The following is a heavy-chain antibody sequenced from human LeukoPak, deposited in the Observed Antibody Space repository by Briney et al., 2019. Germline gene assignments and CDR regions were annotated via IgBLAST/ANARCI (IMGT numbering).Heavy chain of an antibody. CDR2: ISGSGDNT. Sequence: PGGSLRLSCAASGFTFSTYAMTWVRQAPGKGLEWISVISGSGDNTHYADSVKGRFTISRDNSKNTLYLQMNSLSGGDTAVYYCAKDSGDWRRGTLLPRELYLDFWGQGTLVTVSS. D-gene: IGHD2-21*01. CDR1: GFTFSTYA. V-gene: IGHV3-23*01. J-gene: IGHJ4*02. CDR3: AKDSGDWRRGTLLPRELYLDF.